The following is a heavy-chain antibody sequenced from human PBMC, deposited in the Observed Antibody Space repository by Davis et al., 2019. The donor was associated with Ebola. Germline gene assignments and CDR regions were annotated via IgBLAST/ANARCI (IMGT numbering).Heavy chain of an antibody. CDR2: ISGSGGYT. V-gene: IGHV3-23*01. J-gene: IGHJ4*02. CDR3: ATIGSSTSKGPTDY. CDR1: GFIFLNYG. Sequence: GGSLRLSCEASGFIFLNYGMSWVRQLPGKGLEWVSVISGSGGYTHYADIAKGRFIVSRDNSKNTLYLQMNDLRVEDTAVYYCATIGSSTSKGPTDYWGQGILVTVSS. D-gene: IGHD4-11*01.